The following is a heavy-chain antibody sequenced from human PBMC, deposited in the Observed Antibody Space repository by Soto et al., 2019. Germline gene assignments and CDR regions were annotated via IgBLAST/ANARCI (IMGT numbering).Heavy chain of an antibody. V-gene: IGHV3-30*18. J-gene: IGHJ4*02. CDR1: GFTFSSYG. CDR2: ISYDGSNK. CDR3: AKDAAYYYDSSGYYYPQY. Sequence: PGGSLRLSCAASGFTFSSYGMHWVRQAPGKGLEWVAVISYDGSNKYYADSVKGRFTISRDNSKNTLYLQMNSLRAEDTAVYYFAKDAAYYYDSSGYYYPQYWGQGTLVTVSS. D-gene: IGHD3-22*01.